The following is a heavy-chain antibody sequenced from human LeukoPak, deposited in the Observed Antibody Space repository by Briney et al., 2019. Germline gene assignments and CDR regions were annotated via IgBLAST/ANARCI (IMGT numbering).Heavy chain of an antibody. D-gene: IGHD3-22*01. Sequence: SETLSLTCTVSGGSISSSSYYWGWIRQPPGKGLEWIGSIYYSGSTYYSPSLKSRVTISVDTSKNQFSLRLSSVTAADTAVYYCARADSSGRNDAFDIWGQGTMVTVSS. J-gene: IGHJ3*02. CDR1: GGSISSSSYY. CDR3: ARADSSGRNDAFDI. V-gene: IGHV4-39*07. CDR2: IYYSGST.